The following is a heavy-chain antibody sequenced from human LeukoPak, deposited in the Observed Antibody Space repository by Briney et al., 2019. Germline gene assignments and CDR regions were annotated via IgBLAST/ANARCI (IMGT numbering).Heavy chain of an antibody. D-gene: IGHD6-19*01. CDR3: AKDRAVAGTLDY. CDR1: GFTFSSYG. V-gene: IGHV3-33*06. J-gene: IGHJ4*02. Sequence: GGSLRLSCAASGFTFSSYGMHWVRQAPGKGLEWVAVIWYDGSNKYYADSVKGRFTMSRDNSKNTLYLQMNSLRAEDKAVYYCAKDRAVAGTLDYWGQGTLVTVSS. CDR2: IWYDGSNK.